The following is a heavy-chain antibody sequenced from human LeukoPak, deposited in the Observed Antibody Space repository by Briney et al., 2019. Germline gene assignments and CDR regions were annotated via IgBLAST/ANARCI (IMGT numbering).Heavy chain of an antibody. V-gene: IGHV5-51*01. CDR1: GYRFSNYW. D-gene: IGHD4-23*01. J-gene: IGHJ5*02. CDR2: IYPGDSDT. Sequence: GESLKISCKGSGYRFSNYWIGWVRQMPGKGLEWMGLIYPGDSDTRDSPSFQGEVTISADKSISTAYVQWSSLKASDTAIYYCARQEVTGGNWFDPWGQGTLVTVSS. CDR3: ARQEVTGGNWFDP.